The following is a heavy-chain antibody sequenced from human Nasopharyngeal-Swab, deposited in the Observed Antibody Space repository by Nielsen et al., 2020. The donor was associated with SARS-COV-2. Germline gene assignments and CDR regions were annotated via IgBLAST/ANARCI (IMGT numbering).Heavy chain of an antibody. V-gene: IGHV1-8*01. J-gene: IGHJ5*02. Sequence: ASVKVSCKASGYTFTSYDINWVRQATGQGLEWMGWMNPNSGNTGYAQKFQGRVTMTRNTSISTAYMELSSLRSEDTAVYYCATGPAYYYDSSGGNWFDPWGQGTLVTVSS. D-gene: IGHD3-22*01. CDR2: MNPNSGNT. CDR3: ATGPAYYYDSSGGNWFDP. CDR1: GYTFTSYD.